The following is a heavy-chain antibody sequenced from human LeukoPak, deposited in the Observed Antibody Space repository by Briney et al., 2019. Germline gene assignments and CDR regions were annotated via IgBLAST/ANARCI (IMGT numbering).Heavy chain of an antibody. V-gene: IGHV3-23*01. CDR1: GFTFSSDA. CDR3: ARGYTSSSWSLFDY. J-gene: IGHJ4*02. CDR2: ISGRGGRT. Sequence: AGXSLRLSCAASGFTFSSDAMSGGREAPGKGREWGSDISGRGGRTYYADSVKGRFTISRDNSKKTLYMQMNRLRAEDTAVYYCARGYTSSSWSLFDYWGQGTLVTVSS. D-gene: IGHD6-6*01.